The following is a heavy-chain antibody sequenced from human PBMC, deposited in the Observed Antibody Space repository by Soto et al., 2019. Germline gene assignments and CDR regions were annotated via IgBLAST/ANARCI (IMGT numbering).Heavy chain of an antibody. V-gene: IGHV3-30*18. CDR2: ISYDGRYK. Sequence: VRLVESGGGVVQPGASLRLSCAASGFTFTSYGMHWVRQAPGKGLEWVAVISYDGRYKYYGDSVKGRFTISRDNSKNTLELQMNSLRAEDTAVYFCAKGGRTSSSWYGEGMDYWGQGTLVTVSS. CDR3: AKGGRTSSSWYGEGMDY. D-gene: IGHD6-13*01. J-gene: IGHJ4*02. CDR1: GFTFTSYG.